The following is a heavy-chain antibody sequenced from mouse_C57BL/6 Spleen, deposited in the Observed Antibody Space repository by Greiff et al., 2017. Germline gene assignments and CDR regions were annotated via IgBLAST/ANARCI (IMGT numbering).Heavy chain of an antibody. Sequence: VQLQQSGAELVKPGASVKLSCKASGYTFTEYTIHWVKQRSGQGLEWIGWFYPGSGSIKYNEKFKDKATLNADKSSSTVYMELSRLTSEDSAVYFCARHGKALDSYYDYYAMDYWGQGTSVTVSS. D-gene: IGHD2-12*01. CDR2: FYPGSGSI. CDR1: GYTFTEYT. CDR3: ARHGKALDSYYDYYAMDY. V-gene: IGHV1-62-2*01. J-gene: IGHJ4*01.